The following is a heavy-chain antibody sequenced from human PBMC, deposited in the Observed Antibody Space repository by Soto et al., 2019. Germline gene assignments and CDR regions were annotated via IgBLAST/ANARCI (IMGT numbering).Heavy chain of an antibody. CDR1: GFTFSSYS. CDR2: ISSSSSYI. J-gene: IGHJ4*02. CDR3: ARPAAAGTSGSLDY. D-gene: IGHD6-13*01. V-gene: IGHV3-21*01. Sequence: PGGSLRLSCAASGFTFSSYSMNWVRQAPGKGLEWVSSISSSSSYIYYADSVKGRFTISRDNAKNSLYLQMNSLRAEDTAVYYCARPAAAGTSGSLDYWGQGTLVTVS.